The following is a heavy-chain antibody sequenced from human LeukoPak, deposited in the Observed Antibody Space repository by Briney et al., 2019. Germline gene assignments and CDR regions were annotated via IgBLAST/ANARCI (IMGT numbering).Heavy chain of an antibody. D-gene: IGHD3-9*01. CDR3: ARVSSGDYDILTGLSFDY. CDR1: GGSISSSSYY. Sequence: PSETLSLTCTVSGGSISSSSYYWGWIRQPPGKGLEWIGSIYYSGSTYYNPSLKSRVTISVDTSKNQFSLKLSSVTAADTAVYYCARVSSGDYDILTGLSFDYWGQGTLVTVSS. CDR2: IYYSGST. J-gene: IGHJ4*02. V-gene: IGHV4-39*07.